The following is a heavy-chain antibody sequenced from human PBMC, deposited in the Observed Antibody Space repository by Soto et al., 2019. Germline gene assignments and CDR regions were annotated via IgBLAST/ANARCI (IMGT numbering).Heavy chain of an antibody. J-gene: IGHJ4*02. CDR1: GYTFNYYG. V-gene: IGHV1-18*04. D-gene: IGHD3-22*01. Sequence: GASVKVSCKASGYTFNYYGISCVLQSPLQWLEWVGWISAHNGDTKYAQNLQGRLTLTTDTSTSTAYMELTSLTSDDTAVYYCARDWSRYFDSSGLMWFYWGQGTLVTVSS. CDR2: ISAHNGDT. CDR3: ARDWSRYFDSSGLMWFY.